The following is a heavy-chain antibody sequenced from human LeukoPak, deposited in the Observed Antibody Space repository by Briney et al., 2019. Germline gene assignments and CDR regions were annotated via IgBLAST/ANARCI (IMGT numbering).Heavy chain of an antibody. CDR1: GYTFTSYA. CDR2: INAGNGNT. Sequence: GASVKVSCKASGYTFTSYAMHWVRQAPGQRLEWMGWINAGNGNTKYSQKFQGRVTITRDTSASTAYMELSSLRSEDTAVYYCARAARRIWSGELLTSYYFDYWGQGTLVTVSS. CDR3: ARAARRIWSGELLTSYYFDY. J-gene: IGHJ4*02. D-gene: IGHD3-10*01. V-gene: IGHV1-3*01.